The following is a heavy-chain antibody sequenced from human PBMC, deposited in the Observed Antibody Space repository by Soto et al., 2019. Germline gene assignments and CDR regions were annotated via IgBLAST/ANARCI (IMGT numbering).Heavy chain of an antibody. CDR3: AKVMQAFGTESWYYYSMDV. Sequence: QVQLVQSGGGVVQTGGSPRLSCVASGFTFGNYAMHWVRQAPGKGLEWVAVISYDGKKEFYADFVRGRFTISRDNAKTTVYLQMDSLRGEDTAVYFCAKVMQAFGTESWYYYSMDVWGKGTTVSVSS. D-gene: IGHD3-16*01. J-gene: IGHJ6*03. CDR2: ISYDGKKE. CDR1: GFTFGNYA. V-gene: IGHV3-30*18.